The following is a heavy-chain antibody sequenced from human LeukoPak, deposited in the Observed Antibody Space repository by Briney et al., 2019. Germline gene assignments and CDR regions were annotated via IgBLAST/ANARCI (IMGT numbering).Heavy chain of an antibody. Sequence: SETLSLTCTVSGGSISSSSYYWGWIRQPPGEGLEWIGSIYYSGNTYYNPSLKSRVTISVDTSKNQFSLKLSSVTAADTAVYYCARHVTYFDYWGQGTLVTVSS. CDR2: IYYSGNT. CDR1: GGSISSSSYY. V-gene: IGHV4-39*01. J-gene: IGHJ4*02. CDR3: ARHVTYFDY. D-gene: IGHD3-16*02.